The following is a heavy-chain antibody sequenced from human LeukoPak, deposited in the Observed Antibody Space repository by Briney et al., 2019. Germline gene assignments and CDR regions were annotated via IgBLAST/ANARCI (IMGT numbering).Heavy chain of an antibody. CDR2: IYYSGST. CDR1: GGSISSGGYY. Sequence: RTSETLSLTCTVSGGSISSGGYYWSWIRQHPGKGLEWIGSIYYSGSTYYNPSLKSRLTISVDTSKNQFSLKLSSVTAADTAVYYCAREGGSGYYYFDYWGQGTLVTVSS. V-gene: IGHV4-30-4*08. J-gene: IGHJ4*02. D-gene: IGHD3-22*01. CDR3: AREGGSGYYYFDY.